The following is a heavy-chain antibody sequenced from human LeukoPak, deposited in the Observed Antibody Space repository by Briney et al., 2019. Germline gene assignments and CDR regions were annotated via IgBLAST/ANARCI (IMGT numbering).Heavy chain of an antibody. CDR1: GDSISSGGHY. D-gene: IGHD1-1*01. CDR2: IFYTGST. J-gene: IGHJ4*02. Sequence: SETLSLTCTVSGDSISSGGHYWNWLRQRPGKGLEWIGYIFYTGSTYYNPSLKSRVTISVDTSKNQFSLKLSSVTAADTAVHYCARSPGIWNEYGRLEYWGQGALVTVSS. CDR3: ARSPGIWNEYGRLEY. V-gene: IGHV4-31*03.